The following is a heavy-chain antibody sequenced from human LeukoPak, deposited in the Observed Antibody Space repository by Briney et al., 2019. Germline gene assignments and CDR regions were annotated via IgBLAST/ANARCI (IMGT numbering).Heavy chain of an antibody. J-gene: IGHJ3*02. Sequence: PSETLSLTCAVYGGSFSGYYWAWIRQPPGKGLEWIGSIYSTGSTYKNPSLKSRVTISIDTSKNQFSLKLNSVTAADTAVFYCAREPITSGGNDAFDIWGQGTMVTVSS. CDR2: IYSTGST. CDR1: GGSFSGYY. V-gene: IGHV4-34*01. CDR3: AREPITSGGNDAFDI. D-gene: IGHD3-16*01.